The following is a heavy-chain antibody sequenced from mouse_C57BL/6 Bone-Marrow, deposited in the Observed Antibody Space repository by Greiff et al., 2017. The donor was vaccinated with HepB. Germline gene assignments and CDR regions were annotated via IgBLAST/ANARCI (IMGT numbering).Heavy chain of an antibody. Sequence: DVHLVESGGGLVKPGGSLKLSCAASGFTFSDYGMHWVRQAPEKGLEWVAYISSGSSTIYYADTVKGRFTISRDNAKNTLFLQMTSLRSEDTAMYYCAGAGLRRGAWFAYWGQGTLVTVSA. J-gene: IGHJ3*01. D-gene: IGHD2-2*01. V-gene: IGHV5-17*01. CDR3: AGAGLRRGAWFAY. CDR2: ISSGSSTI. CDR1: GFTFSDYG.